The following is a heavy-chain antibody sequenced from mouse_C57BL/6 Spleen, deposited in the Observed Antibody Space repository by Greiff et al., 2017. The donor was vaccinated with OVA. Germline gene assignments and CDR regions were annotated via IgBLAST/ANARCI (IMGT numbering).Heavy chain of an antibody. Sequence: EVKVVESGGDLVKPGGSLKLSCAASGFTFSSYGMSWVRQTPDKRLEWVATISSGGSYTYYPDSVKGRFTISRDNAKNTLYLQMSSLKSEDTAMYYCARHNNPAGSSSWFAYWGQGTLVTVSA. D-gene: IGHD1-1*01. CDR2: ISSGGSYT. J-gene: IGHJ3*01. V-gene: IGHV5-6*01. CDR3: ARHNNPAGSSSWFAY. CDR1: GFTFSSYG.